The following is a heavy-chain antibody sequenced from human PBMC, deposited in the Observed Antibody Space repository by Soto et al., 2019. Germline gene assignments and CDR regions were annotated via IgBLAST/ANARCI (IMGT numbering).Heavy chain of an antibody. CDR2: INTGNGNT. Sequence: ASVKVSCKASGYTFTSYAMHWVRQAPGQRLERMGWINTGNGNTKYSQKYQGRVTITGDTSASTAYMELSSLRSEDTAVYYCARGTCRGGNCYSFHFDYWGQGTLVTVSS. J-gene: IGHJ4*02. CDR1: GYTFTSYA. D-gene: IGHD2-15*01. CDR3: ARGTCRGGNCYSFHFDY. V-gene: IGHV1-3*04.